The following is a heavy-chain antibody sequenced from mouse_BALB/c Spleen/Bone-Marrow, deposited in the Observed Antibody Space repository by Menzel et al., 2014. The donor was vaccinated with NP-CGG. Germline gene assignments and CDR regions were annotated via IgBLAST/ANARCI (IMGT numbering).Heavy chain of an antibody. Sequence: VQLKHSGGGLVQPGGSLKLSCAASGFDFSRYWMSWVRQAPGKGLEWIGEINPDSSTINYTPSLKDKFIISRDNAKNTLYLQMSKVRSEDTALYYCARMHYYGYVAYWGQGTLVTVSA. CDR3: ARMHYYGYVAY. V-gene: IGHV4-1*02. CDR2: INPDSSTI. CDR1: GFDFSRYW. J-gene: IGHJ3*01. D-gene: IGHD1-2*01.